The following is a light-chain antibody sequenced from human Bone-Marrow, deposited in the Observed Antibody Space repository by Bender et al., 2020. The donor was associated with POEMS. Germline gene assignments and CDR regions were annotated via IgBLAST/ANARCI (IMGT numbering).Light chain of an antibody. Sequence: SYVLTQPPSVSVAPGQTATITCEGNNIGSKSVHWYRLSPGQAPVLVAYENSDRPSGIPDRFSGSNSGKTATLTISRVEAGDEADYHCQVWDRGSVHWVFGGGTKLTVL. CDR3: QVWDRGSVHWV. CDR1: NIGSKS. CDR2: ENS. J-gene: IGLJ3*02. V-gene: IGLV3-21*02.